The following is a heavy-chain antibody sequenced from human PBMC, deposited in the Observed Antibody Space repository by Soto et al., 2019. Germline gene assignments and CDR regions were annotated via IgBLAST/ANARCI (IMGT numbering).Heavy chain of an antibody. Sequence: PSETLSLTCTASGGSFSSSRSYWGWLRQSPGQGLEWVGSIYYLGNTYYNSSLGNRVLILLDKPRNQFSLRLTSVTAADTPFYYCAGLYPYESSVYHLNYWSQGTLVTVSS. J-gene: IGHJ4*02. D-gene: IGHD6-19*01. CDR2: IYYLGNT. CDR3: AGLYPYESSVYHLNY. V-gene: IGHV4-39*01. CDR1: GGSFSSSRSY.